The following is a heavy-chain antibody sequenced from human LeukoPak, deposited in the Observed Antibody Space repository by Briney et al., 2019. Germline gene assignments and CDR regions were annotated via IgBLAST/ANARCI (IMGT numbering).Heavy chain of an antibody. CDR2: INHSGST. V-gene: IGHV4-34*01. Sequence: PETPSLTCAVYVGSFSGYNWSSICPRPREGLERIGEINHSGSTNYNPPLKSRVTTSVHTSKKQISLDLTSVTSAHTALYYIARAMSIASRLQTIFVYWGEGTLVTVSS. J-gene: IGHJ4*02. CDR1: VGSFSGYN. CDR3: ARAMSIASRLQTIFVY. D-gene: IGHD6-6*01.